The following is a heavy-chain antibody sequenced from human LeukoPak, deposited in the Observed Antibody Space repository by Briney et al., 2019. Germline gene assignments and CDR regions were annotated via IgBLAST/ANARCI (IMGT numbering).Heavy chain of an antibody. CDR1: GGSFSGYY. CDR2: INHSGST. D-gene: IGHD3-9*01. J-gene: IGHJ4*02. V-gene: IGHV4-34*01. CDR3: ARDAGRYFDWLGY. Sequence: TSETLSLTCAVYGGSFSGYYWSWIRQPPGKGLEWIGEINHSGSTNYNPSLKSRVTISVDTSKNQFSLKLSSVTAADTAVYYCARDAGRYFDWLGYWGQGTLVTVSS.